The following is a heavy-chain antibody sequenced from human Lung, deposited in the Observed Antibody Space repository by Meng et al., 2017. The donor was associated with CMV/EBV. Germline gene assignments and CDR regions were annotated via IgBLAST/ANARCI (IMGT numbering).Heavy chain of an antibody. CDR2: INQDGSEK. J-gene: IGHJ5*02. Sequence: GGSXRLXXAASGFTCSNYWMSWVRQAPGKGLEWVASINQDGSEKHYMDSVKGRFTISRDNAKNALYLEMNSLRAEDTALYFCVRGSGREWFDPWGQGTLVTVSS. D-gene: IGHD2-15*01. CDR3: VRGSGREWFDP. V-gene: IGHV3-7*04. CDR1: GFTCSNYW.